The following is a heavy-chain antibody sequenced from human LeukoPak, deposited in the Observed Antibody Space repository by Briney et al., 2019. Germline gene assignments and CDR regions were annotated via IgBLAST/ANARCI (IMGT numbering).Heavy chain of an antibody. V-gene: IGHV3-72*01. CDR1: GFTFSDRF. D-gene: IGHD5-24*01. J-gene: IGHJ6*02. Sequence: GRSLRLSCVVSGFTFSDRFMGWVSQAPGKGLEWVGRSRNKAKSYTTEYAASVKGRFTISRDDSKNSLYLQMHSLKTEDTAVYYCARERRDGYNARYYYYGMDVWGQGTTVTVSS. CDR3: ARERRDGYNARYYYYGMDV. CDR2: SRNKAKSYTT.